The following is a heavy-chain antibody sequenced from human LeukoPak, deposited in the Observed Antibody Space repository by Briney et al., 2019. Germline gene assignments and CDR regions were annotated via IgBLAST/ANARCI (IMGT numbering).Heavy chain of an antibody. CDR1: GFTFDDYA. D-gene: IGHD3-22*01. J-gene: IGHJ4*02. Sequence: PGGSLRPSCAASGFTFDDYAMHWVRQAPGKGLEWVSLIGGDGGTTYYADSVKGRFTISRDNSKNSLYLQMNSLRTEDTALYYCVKEPHYYDSSGYYWGQGTLVTVSS. CDR2: IGGDGGTT. V-gene: IGHV3-43*02. CDR3: VKEPHYYDSSGYY.